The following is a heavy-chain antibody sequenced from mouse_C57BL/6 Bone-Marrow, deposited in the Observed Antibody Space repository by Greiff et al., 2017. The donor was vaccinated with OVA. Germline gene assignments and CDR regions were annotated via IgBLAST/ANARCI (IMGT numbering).Heavy chain of an antibody. V-gene: IGHV1-7*01. Sequence: QVHVKQSGAELAKPGASVKLSCKASGYTFTSYWMHWVKQRPGQGLEWIGYINPSSGYTKYNQKFKDKATLTADKSSSTAYMQLSSLTYEDSAVYYCARFFDGYYEAYWGQGTLVTVSA. CDR3: ARFFDGYYEAY. D-gene: IGHD2-3*01. CDR2: INPSSGYT. CDR1: GYTFTSYW. J-gene: IGHJ3*01.